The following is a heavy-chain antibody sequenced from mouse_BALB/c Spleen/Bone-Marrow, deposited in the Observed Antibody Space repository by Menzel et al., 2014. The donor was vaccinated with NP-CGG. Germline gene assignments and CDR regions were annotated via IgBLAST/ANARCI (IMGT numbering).Heavy chain of an antibody. V-gene: IGHV2-6-7*01. CDR1: GFSLIGNG. CDR3: ARGVTNWWYFAV. J-gene: IGHJ1*01. CDR2: IWGDGST. Sequence: VQLQQSGPGLVAPSQSLFITCTVSGFSLIGNGVNWVRQPPGKGLVWLGMIWGDGSTDYNSALKSRLSINKDNAKSQVILKMNSLQTDDTARYYCARGVTNWWYFAVWGAGTTVAITS. D-gene: IGHD4-1*01.